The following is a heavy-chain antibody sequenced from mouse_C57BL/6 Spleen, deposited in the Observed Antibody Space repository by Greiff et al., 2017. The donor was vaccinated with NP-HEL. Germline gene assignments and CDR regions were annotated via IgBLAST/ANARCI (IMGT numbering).Heavy chain of an antibody. CDR3: AVYSSGYVLFDY. CDR2: INPSNGGT. CDR1: GYTFTSYW. V-gene: IGHV1-53*01. Sequence: QVQLQQPGTELVKPGASVKLSCKASGYTFTSYWMHWVKQRPGQGLEWIGNINPSNGGTNYNEKFKSKATLTVDKSSSTAYMPRSSLTSEDSAVYYCAVYSSGYVLFDYWGQGTTLTVSA. J-gene: IGHJ2*01. D-gene: IGHD3-2*02.